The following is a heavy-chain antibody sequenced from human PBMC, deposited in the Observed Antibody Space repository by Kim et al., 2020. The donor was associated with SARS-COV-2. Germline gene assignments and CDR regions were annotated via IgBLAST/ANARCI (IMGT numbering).Heavy chain of an antibody. Sequence: SETLSLTCTVSGGSISSYYWSWIRQPPGKGLEWIGYIYYSGSTNYNPSLKSRVTISVDTSKNQFSLKLSSVTAADTAVYYCARGALEIFGVVGWFDPWGQGTLVNVSS. CDR2: IYYSGST. CDR3: ARGALEIFGVVGWFDP. CDR1: GGSISSYY. V-gene: IGHV4-59*13. J-gene: IGHJ5*02. D-gene: IGHD3-3*01.